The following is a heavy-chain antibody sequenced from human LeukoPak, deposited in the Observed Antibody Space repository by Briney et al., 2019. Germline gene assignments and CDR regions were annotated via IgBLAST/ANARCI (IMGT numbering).Heavy chain of an antibody. CDR3: ARGRYYYGSGGYYKQNYYYYYMDV. V-gene: IGHV4-4*07. CDR2: IYTSGST. Sequence: PSETLSLTCTVSGGSISSYYWSWIRQPAGKGLEWIGRIYTSGSTNYNPSLKSRVTMSVDTSKNRFSLKLSSVTAADTAVYYCARGRYYYGSGGYYKQNYYYYYMDVWGKGTTVTISS. D-gene: IGHD3-10*01. CDR1: GGSISSYY. J-gene: IGHJ6*03.